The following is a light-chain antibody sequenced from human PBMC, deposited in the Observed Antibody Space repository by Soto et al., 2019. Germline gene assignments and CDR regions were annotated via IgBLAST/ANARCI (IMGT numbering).Light chain of an antibody. CDR3: QSYDSSLRGSV. V-gene: IGLV1-40*01. J-gene: IGLJ2*01. CDR1: SSNIGAGYD. CDR2: GNN. Sequence: QPVLTQPPSVPGAPGQRVTISCTGSSSNIGAGYDVHWYQQLPGTAPKLLIYGNNNRPSGVPDRFSGSKSGTSASLAITGLQADDEADYYCQSYDSSLRGSVFGGGTKVTVL.